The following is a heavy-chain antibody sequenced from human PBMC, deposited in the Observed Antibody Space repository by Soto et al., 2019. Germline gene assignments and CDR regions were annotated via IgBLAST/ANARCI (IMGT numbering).Heavy chain of an antibody. V-gene: IGHV3-74*01. D-gene: IGHD5-12*01. J-gene: IGHJ4*02. CDR3: AKGYSGYDHAN. Sequence: GSLRLSCAASGFTFSSYWMHWVRQAPGKGLVWVSRINSDGSSTTYADSVKGRFTISRDNAKNTLYLQMNSLSAEDTAVYFCAKGYSGYDHANWGQGSLVTVSS. CDR1: GFTFSSYW. CDR2: INSDGSST.